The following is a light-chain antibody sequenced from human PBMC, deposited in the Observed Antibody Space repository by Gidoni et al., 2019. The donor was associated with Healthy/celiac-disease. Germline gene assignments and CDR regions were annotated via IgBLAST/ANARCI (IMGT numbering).Light chain of an antibody. V-gene: IGKV1-6*01. CDR2: AAS. J-gene: IGKJ1*01. CDR1: QGIRND. CDR3: LQDYNYPLT. Sequence: AIQMTQSPSSLSASVGDRVTITFRASQGIRNDLVWYQQKPGKAPKLLIYAASSLQSGVPSRFSGSGSGTDFTLTISSLQPEDFATYYCLQDYNYPLTFGQGTKVEIK.